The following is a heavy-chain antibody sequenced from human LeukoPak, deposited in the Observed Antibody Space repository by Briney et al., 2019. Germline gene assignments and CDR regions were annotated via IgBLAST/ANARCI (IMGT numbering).Heavy chain of an antibody. D-gene: IGHD3-22*01. Sequence: ASVKVSCKSSVYIFTSYDINWVRQATGQGLEWMGWMNPNRGNTGYAQNFQGRVTMTRNTSISTAYMELSSLRSEDTAVYYCARGYYDTNGYYYRLDFWGQGTLLTVSS. CDR2: MNPNRGNT. CDR1: VYIFTSYD. CDR3: ARGYYDTNGYYYRLDF. V-gene: IGHV1-8*01. J-gene: IGHJ4*02.